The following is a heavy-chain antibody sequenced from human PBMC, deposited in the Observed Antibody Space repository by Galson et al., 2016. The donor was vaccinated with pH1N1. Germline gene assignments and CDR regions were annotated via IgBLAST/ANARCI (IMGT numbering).Heavy chain of an antibody. CDR3: ARQGGYNAGRGEFGAYDI. CDR2: IYPADSHT. D-gene: IGHD3-16*01. Sequence: QSGAEVKKPGESLKISCKGSGYRFSNYWIGWMRQMPGKSLECMGIIYPADSHTKYSQSFQGQVTISVDKSDSSAYLQWSRLKASDTAMYYCARQGGYNAGRGEFGAYDIWGQGTMVTVSP. J-gene: IGHJ3*02. V-gene: IGHV5-51*01. CDR1: GYRFSNYW.